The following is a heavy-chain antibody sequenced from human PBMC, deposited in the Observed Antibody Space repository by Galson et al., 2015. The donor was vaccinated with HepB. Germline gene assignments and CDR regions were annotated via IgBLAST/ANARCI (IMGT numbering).Heavy chain of an antibody. Sequence: SVKVSCKASGYTFTSYDIHWVRQATGQGLEWMGWMSPKSGDTGYAQKFQSRVSMSVDEPKNQFSVHLTSVTVADTAVYYCASQGSSWHRAFDVWGQGTMVIVSS. D-gene: IGHD6-13*01. J-gene: IGHJ3*01. CDR2: MSPKSGDT. V-gene: IGHV1-8*01. CDR1: GYTFTSYD. CDR3: ASQGSSWHRAFDV.